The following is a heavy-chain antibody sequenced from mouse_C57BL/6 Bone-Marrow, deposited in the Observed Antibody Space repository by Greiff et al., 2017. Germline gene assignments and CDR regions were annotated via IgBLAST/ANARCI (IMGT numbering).Heavy chain of an antibody. CDR2: IDPSDSYT. Sequence: QVQLQQPGAELVKPGASVKLSCKASGYTFTSYWMQWVKQRPGQGLEWIGEIDPSDSYTNYNQKFKGKATLTVDTSSSTAYMQLSSLTSEDSAVYYCAGGRDWGQGTTLTVSS. V-gene: IGHV1-50*01. CDR1: GYTFTSYW. CDR3: AGGRD. J-gene: IGHJ2*01.